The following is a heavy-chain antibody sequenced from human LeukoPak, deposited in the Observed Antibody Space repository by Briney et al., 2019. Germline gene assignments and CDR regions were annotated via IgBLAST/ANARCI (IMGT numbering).Heavy chain of an antibody. CDR3: AREHDYYDSSGYFYVWFDP. V-gene: IGHV1-69*05. CDR1: GGTFSSYA. D-gene: IGHD3-22*01. Sequence: ASVKVSCKASGGTFSSYAISWVRQAPGQGLEWMGGIIPIFGTANYAQKFQGRVTITTDESTSTAYVELSSLRSEDTAAYYCAREHDYYDSSGYFYVWFDPWGQGTLVTVSS. J-gene: IGHJ5*02. CDR2: IIPIFGTA.